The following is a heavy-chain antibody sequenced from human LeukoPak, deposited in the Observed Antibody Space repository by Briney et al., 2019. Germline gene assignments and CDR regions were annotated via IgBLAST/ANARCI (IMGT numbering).Heavy chain of an antibody. CDR1: GYTFTRYY. Sequence: ASVKVSCKASGYTFTRYYMHWVRQAPGQGLEWMGRINPNSGGTNYAQKFQGRVTMTRDTSISTAYMELSRLRSDDTAVYYCARLRLVQGAFDIWGQGTMVTVSS. V-gene: IGHV1-2*06. CDR3: ARLRLVQGAFDI. CDR2: INPNSGGT. D-gene: IGHD6-19*01. J-gene: IGHJ3*02.